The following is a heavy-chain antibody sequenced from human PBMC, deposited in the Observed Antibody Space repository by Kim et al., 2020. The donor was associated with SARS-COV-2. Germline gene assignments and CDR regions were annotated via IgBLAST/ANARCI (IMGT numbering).Heavy chain of an antibody. Sequence: GGSLRLSCSASGFTFSSYAMHWVRQAPGKGLEYVSAISSNGGSTYYADSVKGRFTISRDNSKNTLYLQMSSLRAEDTAVYYCVKGGIYDIAAAGNYYYYGMDVWGQGTTVTDSS. D-gene: IGHD6-13*01. V-gene: IGHV3-64D*06. CDR1: GFTFSSYA. CDR3: VKGGIYDIAAAGNYYYYGMDV. J-gene: IGHJ6*02. CDR2: ISSNGGST.